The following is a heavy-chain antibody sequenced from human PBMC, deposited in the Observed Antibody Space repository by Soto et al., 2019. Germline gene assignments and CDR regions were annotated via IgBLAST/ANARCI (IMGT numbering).Heavy chain of an antibody. V-gene: IGHV4-30-4*01. D-gene: IGHD3-16*01. CDR2: IYYSGST. J-gene: IGHJ6*02. CDR3: AGGGDLDYYSYGMDV. CDR1: GGSISSGDYY. Sequence: SETLSLTCTVSGGSISSGDYYWSWIRQPPGKGLEWIGYIYYSGSTYYNPSLKSRLTISVDTSKNQFCLKLSSVTAADTGVYYCAGGGDLDYYSYGMDVWGQGTTVTVS.